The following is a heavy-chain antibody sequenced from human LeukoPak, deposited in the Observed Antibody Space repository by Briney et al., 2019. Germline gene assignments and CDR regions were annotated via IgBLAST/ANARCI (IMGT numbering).Heavy chain of an antibody. CDR2: IYSGDTT. D-gene: IGHD3-10*01. CDR1: GLTVSSSY. J-gene: IGHJ4*02. Sequence: GGSLRLSCAASGLTVSSSYMSWVRQAPGKGLEWVSVIYSGDTTYYADSVKGRFTISRDDSKNTLYPQMNSVRAEDTAVYYCARVTLRYYFDYWGQGTLVTVSS. CDR3: ARVTLRYYFDY. V-gene: IGHV3-66*01.